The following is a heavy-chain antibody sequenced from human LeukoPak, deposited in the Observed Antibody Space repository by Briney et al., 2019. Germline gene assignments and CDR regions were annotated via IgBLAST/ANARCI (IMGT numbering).Heavy chain of an antibody. CDR1: GYIFTSYG. Sequence: ASVKVSCKASGYIFTSYGISWVRQAPGQGLEWMGWSSHNGNTNYAQNLQGRVTMTTGTSTSTAYMELRSLRSDDTTVYYCARDSLIPPARSLDYWGQGTLVTVSS. J-gene: IGHJ4*02. CDR3: ARDSLIPPARSLDY. CDR2: SSHNGNT. D-gene: IGHD2-2*01. V-gene: IGHV1-18*01.